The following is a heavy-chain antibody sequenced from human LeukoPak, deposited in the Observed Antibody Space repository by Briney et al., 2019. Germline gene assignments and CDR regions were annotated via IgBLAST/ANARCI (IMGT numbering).Heavy chain of an antibody. V-gene: IGHV4-4*02. J-gene: IGHJ4*02. CDR2: ISHDGTT. CDR1: GGSIDITNY. D-gene: IGHD3-22*01. CDR3: TREDRPFCPFAY. Sequence: SETLSLTCGVDGGSIDITNYGSGGRQAPGRGLEWMGEISHDGTTNYNPSLRSLVAMSLDRANTQFSMGLTSVTAADTAVYYCTREDRPFCPFAYWGQGVLVTVSS.